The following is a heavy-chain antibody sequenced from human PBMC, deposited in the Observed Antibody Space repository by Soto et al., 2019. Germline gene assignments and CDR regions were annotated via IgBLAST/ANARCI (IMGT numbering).Heavy chain of an antibody. CDR1: GFTFSSYS. Sequence: GGSLRLSCAASGFTFSSYSMNWVRQAPGKGLEWVSYISSSGGGTYYADSVKGRFTISRDNSKNTLYLQMNSLRAEDTAVYYCTKANRYCSGANCFTFDYWGLGTLVTVSS. D-gene: IGHD2-15*01. V-gene: IGHV3-23*01. J-gene: IGHJ4*02. CDR2: ISSSGGGT. CDR3: TKANRYCSGANCFTFDY.